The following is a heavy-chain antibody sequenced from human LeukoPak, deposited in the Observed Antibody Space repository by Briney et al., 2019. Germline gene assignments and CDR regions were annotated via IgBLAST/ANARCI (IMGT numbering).Heavy chain of an antibody. J-gene: IGHJ3*02. Sequence: GGSLRLSCAASGFTVSSNYMSWVRQAPGKGLEWVSVIYSGGSTYYADSVKGRFTISRDNSKNTLYLQINSLRAEDTAVYYCASDNYYGDAFDIWGQGTMVTVSS. D-gene: IGHD3-10*01. CDR2: IYSGGST. CDR3: ASDNYYGDAFDI. V-gene: IGHV3-53*01. CDR1: GFTVSSNY.